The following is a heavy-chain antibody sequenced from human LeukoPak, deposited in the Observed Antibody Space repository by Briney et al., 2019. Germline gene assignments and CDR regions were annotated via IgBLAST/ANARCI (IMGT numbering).Heavy chain of an antibody. CDR1: GFTVSTNY. CDR2: IYSGGST. Sequence: PGGSLRLSCAASGFTVSTNYMSWVRQAPGKGLEWVSIIYSGGSTYYADSVKGRFTISRDNSKNTLNLQMNSLRAEDTAVYYCARRRPSSWSFDYWGQGTLVTVSS. D-gene: IGHD6-13*01. CDR3: ARRRPSSWSFDY. V-gene: IGHV3-53*01. J-gene: IGHJ4*02.